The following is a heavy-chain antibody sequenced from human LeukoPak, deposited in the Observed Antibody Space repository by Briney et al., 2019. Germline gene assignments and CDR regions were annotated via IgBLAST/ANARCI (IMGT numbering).Heavy chain of an antibody. V-gene: IGHV3-30*18. CDR2: ISYDGSNK. Sequence: GGSLRLSCAASGFTFSSYGMHWVRQAPGKGLEWVAVISYDGSNKYYADSVKGRFTTSRDNSKNTLYLQMNSLRAEDTAVYYCAKECSGSYYYYYYGMDVWGKGTTVTVSS. J-gene: IGHJ6*04. CDR1: GFTFSSYG. D-gene: IGHD3-10*02. CDR3: AKECSGSYYYYYYGMDV.